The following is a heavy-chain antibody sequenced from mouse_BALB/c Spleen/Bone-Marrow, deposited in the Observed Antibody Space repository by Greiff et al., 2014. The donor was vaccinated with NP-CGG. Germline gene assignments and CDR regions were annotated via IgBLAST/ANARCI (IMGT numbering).Heavy chain of an antibody. J-gene: IGHJ3*01. CDR2: IDPSNGNT. Sequence: DVHLVESGAELVKPGASVKLSCTASGFNFKDTYMHWVKQRPEQGLEWIGRIDPSNGNTKYDPKFQGKATITADTSSNTAYLQLSSLTSEDTAVYYSAIYYYGSSGFAYWGQGTLVTVSA. CDR1: GFNFKDTY. D-gene: IGHD1-1*01. V-gene: IGHV14-3*02. CDR3: AIYYYGSSGFAY.